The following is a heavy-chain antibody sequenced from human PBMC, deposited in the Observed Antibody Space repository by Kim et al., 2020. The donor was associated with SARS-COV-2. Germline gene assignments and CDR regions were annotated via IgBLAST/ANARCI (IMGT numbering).Heavy chain of an antibody. D-gene: IGHD6-6*01. CDR3: ARDGPLGQLGRPTLYYYMDV. CDR2: INPNSGGT. J-gene: IGHJ6*03. CDR1: GYTFTGYY. V-gene: IGHV1-2*06. Sequence: ASVKVSCKASGYTFTGYYMHWVRQAPGQGLEWMGRINPNSGGTNYAQKFQGRVTMTRDTSISTAYMELSRLRSDDTAVYYCARDGPLGQLGRPTLYYYMDVWGKGTTVTVSS.